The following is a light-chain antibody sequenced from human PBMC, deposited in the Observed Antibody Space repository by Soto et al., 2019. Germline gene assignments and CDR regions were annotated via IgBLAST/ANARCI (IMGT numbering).Light chain of an antibody. Sequence: QSVLTQPPSASGTPGQRVTISCSGGSSNIGSNTVNWYQHLPGTAPNLLIYSNNQRPSGVPDRFSSSKSGTSASLAISGLQSEDEADYYCAAWDDSLNAVVFGGGTKLTVL. V-gene: IGLV1-44*01. CDR3: AAWDDSLNAVV. CDR2: SNN. CDR1: SSNIGSNT. J-gene: IGLJ2*01.